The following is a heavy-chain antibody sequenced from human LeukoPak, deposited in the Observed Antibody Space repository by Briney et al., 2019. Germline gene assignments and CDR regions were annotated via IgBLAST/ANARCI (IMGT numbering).Heavy chain of an antibody. CDR1: GGSFSGYY. Sequence: SETLSLTCGVYGGSFSGYYWSWIRQPPGKGLEWIGEINRSGSTNFNPSLKSRVTISVDTSKNQFSLRLSSVTAADTAVYYCARRGYYGSGSDYWGQRTLVTVSS. CDR2: INRSGST. J-gene: IGHJ4*02. CDR3: ARRGYYGSGSDY. D-gene: IGHD3-10*01. V-gene: IGHV4-34*01.